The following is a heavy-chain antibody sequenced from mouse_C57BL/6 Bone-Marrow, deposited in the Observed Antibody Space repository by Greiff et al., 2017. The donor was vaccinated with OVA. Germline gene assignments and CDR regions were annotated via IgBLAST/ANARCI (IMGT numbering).Heavy chain of an antibody. Sequence: VQRVESGAELARPGASVKLSCKASGYTFTSYGISWVKQRTGQGLEWIGEIYPRSGNTYYNEKFKGQATLTEDKSSSTAYMELRSLASEDSAVYFCARCPFAYWGQGTLVTVSA. V-gene: IGHV1-81*01. CDR1: GYTFTSYG. CDR2: IYPRSGNT. CDR3: ARCPFAY. J-gene: IGHJ3*01.